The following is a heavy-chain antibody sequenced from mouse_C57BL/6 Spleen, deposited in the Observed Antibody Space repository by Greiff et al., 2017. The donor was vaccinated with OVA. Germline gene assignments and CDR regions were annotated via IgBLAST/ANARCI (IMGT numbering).Heavy chain of an antibody. D-gene: IGHD1-1*01. CDR3: ARAITTVVAGRYFDV. CDR2: IYPGDGDT. Sequence: QVQLQQSGAELVKPGASVKISCKASGYAFSSYWMNWVKQRPGKGLEWIGQIYPGDGDTNYNGKFKGKAKLTADKSSSTAYMQLSSLTSEDSAVYFCARAITTVVAGRYFDVWGTGTTVTVSS. V-gene: IGHV1-80*01. CDR1: GYAFSSYW. J-gene: IGHJ1*03.